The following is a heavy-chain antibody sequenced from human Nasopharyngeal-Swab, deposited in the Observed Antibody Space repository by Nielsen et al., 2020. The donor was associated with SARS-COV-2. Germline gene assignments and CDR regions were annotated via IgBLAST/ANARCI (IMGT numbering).Heavy chain of an antibody. D-gene: IGHD3-16*02. CDR2: IYHSGST. CDR3: ARAVVDFYYGMDV. V-gene: IGHV4-31*03. CDR1: GGSISSGGHY. Sequence: SETLSLTCTVSGGSISSGGHYWTWIRQYPGRGLEWLGYIYHSGSTYFKPSLRSRLTISIDTSKNQFSLKPSSVTAADTAVYYCARAVVDFYYGMDVWGQGTSVTVSS. J-gene: IGHJ6*02.